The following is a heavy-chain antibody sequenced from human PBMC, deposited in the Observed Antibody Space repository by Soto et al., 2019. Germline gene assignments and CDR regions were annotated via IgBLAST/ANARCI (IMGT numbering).Heavy chain of an antibody. Sequence: QVQLVQSGAEVKKPGSSVKVSCKASGGTFSSYAISWVRQAPGQGLEWMGGIIPIFGTANYAQKFQGRVTIPAAESTSTAYMELSSLRSEDTAVYYCAREVYDILTGLFYWFDPWGQGTLVTVSS. CDR3: AREVYDILTGLFYWFDP. V-gene: IGHV1-69*12. D-gene: IGHD3-9*01. J-gene: IGHJ5*02. CDR1: GGTFSSYA. CDR2: IIPIFGTA.